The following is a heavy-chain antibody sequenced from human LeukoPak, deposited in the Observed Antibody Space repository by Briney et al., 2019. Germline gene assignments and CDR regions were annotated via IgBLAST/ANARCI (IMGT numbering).Heavy chain of an antibody. CDR2: IIGDGSST. CDR1: GFTFSNYW. CDR3: ARDIRFGP. Sequence: GGSLRLSCAASGFTFSNYWMHWVRQAPGKGLVWVSRIIGDGSSTNYADSVKGRFSISRDNAMNTLYLQMNSLRVEDTAVYYCARDIRFGPWGQGTLVTVSS. D-gene: IGHD2-21*01. V-gene: IGHV3-74*01. J-gene: IGHJ5*02.